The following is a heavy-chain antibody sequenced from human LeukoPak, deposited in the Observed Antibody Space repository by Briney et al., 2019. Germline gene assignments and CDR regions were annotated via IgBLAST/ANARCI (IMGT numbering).Heavy chain of an antibody. V-gene: IGHV1-8*01. CDR2: MNPNSGNT. Sequence: ASVKVSCKASGYTFTSYDINWVRQATGQGLEWMGWMNPNSGNTGYAQKFQGRVTMTRDTSTSTVYMELSSLRSEDTAVYYCARDQLSSGWYGLGYWGQGTLVTVSS. CDR3: ARDQLSSGWYGLGY. CDR1: GYTFTSYD. J-gene: IGHJ4*02. D-gene: IGHD6-19*01.